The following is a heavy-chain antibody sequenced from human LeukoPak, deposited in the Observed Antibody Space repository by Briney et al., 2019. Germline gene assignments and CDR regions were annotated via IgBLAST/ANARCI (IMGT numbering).Heavy chain of an antibody. CDR1: GGTFSSYV. V-gene: IGHV1-69*13. CDR3: ARAPYYYDSSGYYFDY. D-gene: IGHD3-22*01. CDR2: IISMFNRA. J-gene: IGHJ4*02. Sequence: SVTVSCKAPGGTFSSYVISWVRQARGQGLEWMGGIISMFNRADYAQKFQGRVTITADESTDIVYMELSSLRSEDTAVYYCARAPYYYDSSGYYFDYWGQGTLVTVSS.